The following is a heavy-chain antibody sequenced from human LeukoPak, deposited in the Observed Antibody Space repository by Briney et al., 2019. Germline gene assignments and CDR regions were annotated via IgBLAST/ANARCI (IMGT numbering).Heavy chain of an antibody. CDR2: ISYDGSNK. CDR1: GFTFSSYG. V-gene: IGHV3-30*03. J-gene: IGHJ2*01. CDR3: ARGYWYFDL. Sequence: PGRSLRLSCAASGFTFSSYGMHWVRQAPGKGLEWVAVISYDGSNKYYADSVKGRFTISRDNSKNTLYLQMNSLRAEDTAVYYCARGYWYFDLWGRGTLVTVSS.